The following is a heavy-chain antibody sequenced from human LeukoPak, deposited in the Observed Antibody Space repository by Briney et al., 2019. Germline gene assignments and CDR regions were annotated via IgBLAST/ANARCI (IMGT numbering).Heavy chain of an antibody. V-gene: IGHV3-74*01. CDR2: ISPTGSTT. Sequence: GGSLRLSCTASGFSFSGHWMHWARQLPGKGLVWVSRISPTGSTTSYADSVKGRFTVSRDNAKNTLYLQVNNLRAEDTAVYYCARGLVHDTSGYYSDYWGQGTLLTVSS. J-gene: IGHJ4*02. CDR1: GFSFSGHW. D-gene: IGHD3-22*01. CDR3: ARGLVHDTSGYYSDY.